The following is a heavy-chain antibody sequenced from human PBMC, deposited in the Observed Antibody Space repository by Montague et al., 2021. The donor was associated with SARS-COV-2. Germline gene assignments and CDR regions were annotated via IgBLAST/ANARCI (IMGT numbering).Heavy chain of an antibody. CDR1: GGSINSNSYY. CDR2: IYYSGTT. V-gene: IGHV4-39*01. J-gene: IGHJ2*01. CDR3: SRQTKWGSPGYIDF. Sequence: SETLSLTCTVSGGSINSNSYYWSWVRQPPGKGLDWIGSIYYSGTTDYNPYIKGRVTIYVDTSKNQFSLTLTSVTAADTSVFYCSRQTKWGSPGYIDFWGRGTLVTVSS. D-gene: IGHD1-26*01.